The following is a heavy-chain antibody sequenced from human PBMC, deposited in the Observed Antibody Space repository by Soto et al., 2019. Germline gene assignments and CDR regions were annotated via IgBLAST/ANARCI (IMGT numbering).Heavy chain of an antibody. D-gene: IGHD4-17*01. V-gene: IGHV2-5*02. CDR2: VYWDDTK. CDR1: GFSLSTSGVG. CDR3: ARKGYGDYPLDY. Sequence: QITLRESGPPLVKPTQTLTLTCTFSGFSLSTSGVGVGWIRQPPGKALEWLAVVYWDDTKHYSPSLKSRLTITKDTSKNQVVLTMTNMYPVDTATYFCARKGYGDYPLDYWGQGTLVTVSS. J-gene: IGHJ4*02.